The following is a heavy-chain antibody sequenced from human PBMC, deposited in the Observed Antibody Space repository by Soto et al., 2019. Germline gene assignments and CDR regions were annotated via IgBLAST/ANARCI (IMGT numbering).Heavy chain of an antibody. Sequence: PAGSLELACAASGVTFSIYGMNWVRQAPGKGLEWVSYIMPGSSHIFYADSVKGRFTISRDNAKNSLYLQMNSLRDEDTAVYYCAREAAAEYLNCFDPWGQGTLDTVSS. V-gene: IGHV3-48*02. CDR3: AREAAAEYLNCFDP. J-gene: IGHJ5*02. CDR1: GVTFSIYG. D-gene: IGHD6-13*01. CDR2: IMPGSSHI.